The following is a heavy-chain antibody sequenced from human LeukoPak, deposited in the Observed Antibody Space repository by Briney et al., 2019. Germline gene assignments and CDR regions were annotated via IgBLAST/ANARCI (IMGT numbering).Heavy chain of an antibody. J-gene: IGHJ4*02. CDR1: GFTFSSYW. CDR3: ARDRVPLAYYYDSSGYYYGGGFFDY. D-gene: IGHD3-22*01. Sequence: PGGSLRLSCAASGFTFSSYWMSWVRQASGKGLEWVANIKQDGSEKYYADSVKGRFTISRDNAKNSLYLQMNSLRAEDTAVYYCARDRVPLAYYYDSSGYYYGGGFFDYWGQGTLVTVSS. V-gene: IGHV3-7*01. CDR2: IKQDGSEK.